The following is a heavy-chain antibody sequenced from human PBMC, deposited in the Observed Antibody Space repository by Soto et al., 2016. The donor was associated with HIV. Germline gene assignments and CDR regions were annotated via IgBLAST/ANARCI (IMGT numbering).Heavy chain of an antibody. D-gene: IGHD3-9*01. J-gene: IGHJ6*02. V-gene: IGHV3-21*01. CDR2: ISSSSSYI. CDR3: ARGYYDILTGYYYYGMDV. Sequence: EVQLVESGGGLVKPGGSLRLSCAASGFTFSSYSMNWVRQAPGKGLEWVSSISSSSSYIYYADSVKGRFTISRDNAKNSLYLQMNSLRAEDTAVYYCARGYYDILTGYYYYGMDVWGQGTTVTVSS. CDR1: GFTFSSYS.